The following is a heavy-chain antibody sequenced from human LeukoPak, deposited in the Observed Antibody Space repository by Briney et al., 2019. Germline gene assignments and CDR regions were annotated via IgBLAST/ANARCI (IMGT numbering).Heavy chain of an antibody. CDR3: ARDSSPSYGGNSAFDY. J-gene: IGHJ4*02. Sequence: ASETLSLTCTVSGGSISSYYLSWIRQPPGKGLEWIGYIYYSGSTNYNPSLKSRVTISVDTSKNQFSLKLSSVTAADTAVYYCARDSSPSYGGNSAFDYWGQGTLVTVSS. D-gene: IGHD4-23*01. V-gene: IGHV4-59*01. CDR1: GGSISSYY. CDR2: IYYSGST.